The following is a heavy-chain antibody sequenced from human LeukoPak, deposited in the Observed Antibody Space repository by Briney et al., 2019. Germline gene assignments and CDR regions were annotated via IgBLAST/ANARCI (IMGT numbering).Heavy chain of an antibody. CDR3: ARGPASIAVAGTGVRSFDYYGMDV. D-gene: IGHD6-19*01. J-gene: IGHJ6*02. CDR1: GFTFSSYA. V-gene: IGHV3-30-3*01. Sequence: GGSLRLSCAASGFTFSSYAMHRVRQAPGKGLEWVAVISYDGSNKYYADSVKGRFTISRDNSKNTLYLQMNSLRAEDTAVYYCARGPASIAVAGTGVRSFDYYGMDVWGQGTTVTVSS. CDR2: ISYDGSNK.